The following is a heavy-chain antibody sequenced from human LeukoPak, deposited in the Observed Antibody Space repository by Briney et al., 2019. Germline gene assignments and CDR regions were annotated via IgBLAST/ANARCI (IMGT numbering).Heavy chain of an antibody. Sequence: GGSLRLSCAASGFTFSNFWMTWVRQAPGKGPEWLATIRQDGGDQWYLDSVKGRFTISRDNAKNSLYLQMNSLRAEDTAVYYCARDTYYDYVWGSYRYTSSPFCFDYWGQGTLVTVSS. CDR1: GFTFSNFW. CDR2: IRQDGGDQ. CDR3: ARDTYYDYVWGSYRYTSSPFCFDY. J-gene: IGHJ4*02. D-gene: IGHD3-16*02. V-gene: IGHV3-7*01.